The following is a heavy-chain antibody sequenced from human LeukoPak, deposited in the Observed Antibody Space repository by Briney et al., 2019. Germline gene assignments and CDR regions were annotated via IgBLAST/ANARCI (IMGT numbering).Heavy chain of an antibody. CDR3: ARDFMTGYYGSGSYHLRNYYYYYMDV. V-gene: IGHV6-1*01. D-gene: IGHD3-10*01. J-gene: IGHJ6*03. Sequence: SQTLSLTCAISGDSVSSNSAAWNWIRQSPSRGLEWLGRTYYRSKWYNDYAVSVKSRITINPDTSKNQFSLQLNSVTPEDTAVYYCARDFMTGYYGSGSYHLRNYYYYYMDVWGKGTTVTVSS. CDR1: GDSVSSNSAA. CDR2: TYYRSKWYN.